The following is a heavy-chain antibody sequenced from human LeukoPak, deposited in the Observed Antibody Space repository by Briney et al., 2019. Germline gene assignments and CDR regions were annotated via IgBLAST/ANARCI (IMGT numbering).Heavy chain of an antibody. D-gene: IGHD6-19*01. J-gene: IGHJ4*02. Sequence: SVKVSCKASGGTFSSYTISWVRQAPGQGLEWMGRIIPILGIANYAQKFQGRVTITADKSTSTAYMELSSLRSDDTAVYYCARERSGWPPDYWGQGTLVTVSS. V-gene: IGHV1-69*04. CDR2: IIPILGIA. CDR3: ARERSGWPPDY. CDR1: GGTFSSYT.